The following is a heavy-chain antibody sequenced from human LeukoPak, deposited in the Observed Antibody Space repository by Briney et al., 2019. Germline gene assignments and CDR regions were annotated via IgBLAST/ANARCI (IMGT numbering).Heavy chain of an antibody. Sequence: RASVKVSCKASGYTLTNYDINWVRQATGQGLEWMGWMKPKSGETGYAQKFQGRAIMTRDTSTNTAYMELRSLTSEDTAVYYCARDYGGNSGWFDPWGPGTVVTVSS. D-gene: IGHD4-23*01. CDR3: ARDYGGNSGWFDP. CDR2: MKPKSGET. J-gene: IGHJ5*02. CDR1: GYTLTNYD. V-gene: IGHV1-8*01.